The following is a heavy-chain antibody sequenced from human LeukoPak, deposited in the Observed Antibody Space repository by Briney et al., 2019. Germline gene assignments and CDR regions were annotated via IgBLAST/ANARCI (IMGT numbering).Heavy chain of an antibody. CDR1: GFTFSTYS. Sequence: PGGSLRLSCAASGFTFSTYSMNWVRQAPGKGLEWVSAISGSDAGTYYADSVKGRFTISRDNSKNTLYLQMNSLRAEDTAVYYCAKGLAWPDCSGGSCYYFDYWGQGTLVTVSS. J-gene: IGHJ4*02. CDR2: ISGSDAGT. D-gene: IGHD2-15*01. CDR3: AKGLAWPDCSGGSCYYFDY. V-gene: IGHV3-23*01.